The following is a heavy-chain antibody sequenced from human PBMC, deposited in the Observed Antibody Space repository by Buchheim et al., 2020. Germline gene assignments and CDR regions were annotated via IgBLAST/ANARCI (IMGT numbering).Heavy chain of an antibody. CDR3: ARGTGQIVYFYGMDA. CDR1: DGSFSSFY. V-gene: IGHV4-34*01. D-gene: IGHD2-21*01. CDR2: FNYDGRT. J-gene: IGHJ6*02. Sequence: QVLLQQGGARLLKPSETLSLTCDVSDGSFSSFYWTWIRQPPGKGLEWIGEFNYDGRTNYSPSLKSRVIISVDRSRNQFSLNLRSVTAADTGVYYCARGTGQIVYFYGMDAWGQGTT.